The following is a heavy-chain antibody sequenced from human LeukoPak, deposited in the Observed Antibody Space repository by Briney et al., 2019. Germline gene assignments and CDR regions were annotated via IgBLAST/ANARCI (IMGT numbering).Heavy chain of an antibody. CDR2: TYYSGIT. V-gene: IGHV4-39*01. CDR3: ARLRSLCDAFDI. J-gene: IGHJ3*02. Sequence: SETLSLTCSVSGGSISSSSNYWGWIRQPPGKGLEWIGSTYYSGITYNNPSLKSRVTISVDTSKNQFSLKLSSVTAADTAVYYCARLRSLCDAFDIWGRGTMVTVSS. CDR1: GGSISSSSNY.